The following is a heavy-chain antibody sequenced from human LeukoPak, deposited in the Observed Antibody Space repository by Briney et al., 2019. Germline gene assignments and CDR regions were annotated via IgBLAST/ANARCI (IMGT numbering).Heavy chain of an antibody. V-gene: IGHV3-53*01. J-gene: IGHJ4*02. CDR1: GITVSTNY. CDR3: ATTGDPGIVVAGPFDY. Sequence: GGPLRLSCAGSGITVSTNYMGWVRQAPGKGLEWVSVLYRGGSTYYADSVKGRFTISRDTSKNTLYLQMNSLRAEDTAVYYCATTGDPGIVVAGPFDYWGQGTLVTVSS. CDR2: LYRGGST. D-gene: IGHD6-19*01.